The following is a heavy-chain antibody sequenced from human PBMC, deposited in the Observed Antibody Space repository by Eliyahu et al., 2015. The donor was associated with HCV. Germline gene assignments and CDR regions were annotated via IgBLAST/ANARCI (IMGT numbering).Heavy chain of an antibody. V-gene: IGHV3-33*01. J-gene: IGHJ3*02. CDR3: ARDNKYYYESSDAFDI. CDR1: GFTFSXYG. CDR2: IWYDGTNN. Sequence: QVQLVESGGGVVQPGRSLRISCAASGFTFSXYGMHWVRQAPGKGLEWVAVIWYDGTNNYYADSVKGRFTISRDNSKNTLSLQMNSLRVEDTAVYFCARDNKYYYESSDAFDIWGQGTMVTVSS. D-gene: IGHD3-22*01.